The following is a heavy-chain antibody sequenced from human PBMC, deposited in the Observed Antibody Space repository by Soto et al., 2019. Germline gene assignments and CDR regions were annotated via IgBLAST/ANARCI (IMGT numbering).Heavy chain of an antibody. D-gene: IGHD4-17*01. V-gene: IGHV3-30*18. CDR2: ISHDGRYE. Sequence: QVQLVESGGGVVQPGRSLRLSCAASGFTFSSYAMHWVRLAPGKGLEWVAVISHDGRYEYYADSVKGRFTISRDNSRNTLYLQMNSLRAEDTAVYYCAKDFTSVINWYFDLWGRGTLVTVSS. J-gene: IGHJ2*01. CDR3: AKDFTSVINWYFDL. CDR1: GFTFSSYA.